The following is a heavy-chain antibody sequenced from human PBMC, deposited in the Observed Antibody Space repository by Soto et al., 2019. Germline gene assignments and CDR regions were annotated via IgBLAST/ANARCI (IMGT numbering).Heavy chain of an antibody. CDR1: GGSISSSSYY. CDR3: ARHDYGDYEPNFGY. CDR2: IYYSGST. D-gene: IGHD4-17*01. Sequence: LSLTCTVSGGSISSSSYYWGWIRQPPGKGLEWIGSIYYSGSTYYNPSLKSRVTISVDTSKNQFSLKLSSVTAADTAVYYCARHDYGDYEPNFGYWGQGTLVTVSS. V-gene: IGHV4-39*01. J-gene: IGHJ4*02.